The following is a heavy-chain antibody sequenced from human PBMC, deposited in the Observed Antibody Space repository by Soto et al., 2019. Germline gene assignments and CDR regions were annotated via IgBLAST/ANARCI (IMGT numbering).Heavy chain of an antibody. CDR1: GFTFSDYY. D-gene: IGHD2-21*02. CDR2: ISSSGSTI. Sequence: PGGSLRLSCAASGFTFSDYYMSWIRQAPGKGLEWVSYISSSGSTIYYADSVKGRFTISRDNAKNSLYLQMNSLRAEDTAVYYCAREVYCGGDCYSYFDYWGQGTLVTVSS. J-gene: IGHJ4*02. CDR3: AREVYCGGDCYSYFDY. V-gene: IGHV3-11*01.